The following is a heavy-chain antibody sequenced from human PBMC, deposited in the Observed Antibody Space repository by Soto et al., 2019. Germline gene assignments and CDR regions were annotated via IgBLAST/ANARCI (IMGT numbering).Heavy chain of an antibody. CDR1: GFNFRGYW. Sequence: LRLSCVGSGFNFRGYWMSWVRQAPGKGLEWVATMNEDGSEIYYVGSVKGRFAISRDNGENSLHLQMSFVSAEDTGVYFCVRDVGFDYANWGQGTLVTVSS. V-gene: IGHV3-7*01. CDR3: VRDVGFDYAN. J-gene: IGHJ4*02. D-gene: IGHD2-2*01. CDR2: MNEDGSEI.